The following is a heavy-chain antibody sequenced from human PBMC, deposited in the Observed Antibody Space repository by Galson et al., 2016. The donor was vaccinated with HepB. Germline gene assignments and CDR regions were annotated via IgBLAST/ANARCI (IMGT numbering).Heavy chain of an antibody. CDR3: TRGALGSVATMAFDY. J-gene: IGHJ4*02. Sequence: SETLSLTCAVSGASITNDYWWSWVRQSPEKGFEWLGEIYQTGTAHYNPSFTSRATISIDRSKNEISLRLASVTAADTAVYYCTRGALGSVATMAFDYWGQGTLVTVSS. D-gene: IGHD4/OR15-4a*01. CDR2: IYQTGTA. V-gene: IGHV4-4*02. CDR1: GASITNDYW.